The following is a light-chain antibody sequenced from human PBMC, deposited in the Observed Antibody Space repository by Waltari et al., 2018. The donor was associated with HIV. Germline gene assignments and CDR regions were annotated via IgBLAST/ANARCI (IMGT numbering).Light chain of an antibody. CDR1: QSISSY. CDR2: GAS. J-gene: IGKJ4*01. CDR3: QQSYSSPLT. V-gene: IGKV1-39*01. Sequence: DIQMTQSPSSLSASVGDRVTITCRTSQSISSYLNWYQQKPGKAPKVLIYGASHLETGVPSRFSGSGSGTDFTLTISSLQPEDVATYYCQQSYSSPLTFGGGTKVEIK.